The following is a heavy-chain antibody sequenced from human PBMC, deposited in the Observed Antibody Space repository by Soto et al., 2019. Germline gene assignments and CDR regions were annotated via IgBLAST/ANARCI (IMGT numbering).Heavy chain of an antibody. CDR3: ARDDGRWEVLEYNYDGMDV. CDR1: GFTFSSYE. CDR2: ISGSGTTI. V-gene: IGHV3-48*03. D-gene: IGHD1-26*01. Sequence: EVQLVESGGGLVQPGRSLRLSCAASGFTFSSYEMNWVRQAPGKGLEWVSYISGSGTTIYYADSVKGRFTISRDNAKSSVFLQMNSLTAEDTAIYYCARDDGRWEVLEYNYDGMDVW. J-gene: IGHJ6*01.